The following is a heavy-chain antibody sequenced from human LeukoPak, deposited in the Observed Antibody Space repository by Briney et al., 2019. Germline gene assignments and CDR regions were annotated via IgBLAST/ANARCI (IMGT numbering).Heavy chain of an antibody. CDR1: GDSVSRYGAA. Sequence: SQTLSLTCALSGDSVSRYGAAWNWIRQSPSRGLEWLGRTYHKSKWFSDYAESVKSRIAVNPDTSKNQFSLHLNSVTADDTAVYFCARGRDFYYAMDVWGQGTTVTVSS. V-gene: IGHV6-1*01. CDR2: TYHKSKWFS. CDR3: ARGRDFYYAMDV. J-gene: IGHJ6*02.